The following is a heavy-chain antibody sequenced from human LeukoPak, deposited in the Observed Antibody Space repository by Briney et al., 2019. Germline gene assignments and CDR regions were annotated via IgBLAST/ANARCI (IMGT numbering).Heavy chain of an antibody. CDR3: ARATGLRYFGWLSTPPNWFDP. CDR1: GGSISSGGYS. J-gene: IGHJ5*02. D-gene: IGHD3-9*01. V-gene: IGHV4-30-2*01. CDR2: IYHSGST. Sequence: SETLSLTCAVSGGSISSGGYSWSWIRQPPGKGLEWIGYIYHSGSTYYNPSLESRVTTSVDRTKNQFLLKLSSVTAADTAVYYCARATGLRYFGWLSTPPNWFDPWGQETLVTVSS.